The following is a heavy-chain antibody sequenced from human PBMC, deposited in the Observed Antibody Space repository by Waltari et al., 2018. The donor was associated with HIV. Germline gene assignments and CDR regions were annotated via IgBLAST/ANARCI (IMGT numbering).Heavy chain of an antibody. V-gene: IGHV3-9*01. CDR3: AKDFSGSYPWHFDY. D-gene: IGHD1-26*01. CDR1: GFTFDDYA. J-gene: IGHJ4*02. Sequence: EVQLVESGGGLVQPGRSLRLSCAASGFTFDDYAMHWVRQAPGKGLEWVSGISWNSGSIGYADSVKGRFTISRDNAKNSLYLQMNSLRAEDTALYYCAKDFSGSYPWHFDYWGQGTLVTVSS. CDR2: ISWNSGSI.